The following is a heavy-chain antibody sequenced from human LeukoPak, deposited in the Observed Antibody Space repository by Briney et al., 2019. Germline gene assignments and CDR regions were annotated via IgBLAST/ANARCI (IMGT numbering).Heavy chain of an antibody. CDR1: GFTFSSYA. V-gene: IGHV3-30-3*01. Sequence: GGSLRLSCAASGFTFSSYAMHWVRQAPGKGLEWVAVISYDGSNKYYADSVKGRFTISRDNSKNTLYLQMNSLRAEDTAVYYCAKDPIQLSYWGQGTLVTVSS. CDR2: ISYDGSNK. J-gene: IGHJ4*02. D-gene: IGHD5-18*01. CDR3: AKDPIQLSY.